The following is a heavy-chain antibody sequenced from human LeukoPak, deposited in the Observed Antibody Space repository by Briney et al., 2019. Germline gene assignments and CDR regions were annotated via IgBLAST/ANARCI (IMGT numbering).Heavy chain of an antibody. D-gene: IGHD3-16*01. CDR3: SKLRYDFVWGSYDY. J-gene: IGHJ4*02. CDR1: GFTFSNYW. Sequence: GGSLRLSCAASGFTFSNYWMIWVRQAPGKGLEWVASIMQDGSVKYYVDPVKGRFTISRDNAKNSLYLQMNSLRAEDTAGYYCSKLRYDFVWGSYDYWGQGTLVTVSS. CDR2: IMQDGSVK. V-gene: IGHV3-7*01.